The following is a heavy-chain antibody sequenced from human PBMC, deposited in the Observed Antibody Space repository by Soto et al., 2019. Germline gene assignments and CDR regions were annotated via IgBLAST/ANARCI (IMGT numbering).Heavy chain of an antibody. D-gene: IGHD3-3*02. CDR2: IGTAGDT. Sequence: PGGSPRLSCEASGFTFSGFDMHWVRQPTGKGLEWVSSIGTAGDTYYAVSVKGRFTISRDNAKNYLSLQMNSLRAGDMAVYFCAKSQEIGPHFFDSWGQGTQVTVSS. J-gene: IGHJ4*02. CDR1: GFTFSGFD. V-gene: IGHV3-13*01. CDR3: AKSQEIGPHFFDS.